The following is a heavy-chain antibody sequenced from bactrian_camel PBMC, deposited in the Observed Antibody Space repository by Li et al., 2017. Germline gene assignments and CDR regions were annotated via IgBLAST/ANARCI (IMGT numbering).Heavy chain of an antibody. CDR3: ARGPAANIPGPQNALQPLDTGRYDY. V-gene: IGHV3S40*01. J-gene: IGHJ4*01. Sequence: DVQLVESGGGSVLAGGSLRLSCAARGSVFSIETYIARCMAWFRQRPGKAREGVATIHTSVGYTYSADSVKGRFTISRDNAKKAVYLQMDSLKPEDGAIYYCARGPAANIPGPQNALQPLDTGRYDYWGQGTQVTVS. CDR2: IHTSVGYT. D-gene: IGHD1*01. CDR1: GSVFSIETYIARC.